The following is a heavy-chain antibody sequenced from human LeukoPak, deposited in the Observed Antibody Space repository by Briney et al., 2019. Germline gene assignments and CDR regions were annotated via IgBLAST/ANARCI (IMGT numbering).Heavy chain of an antibody. Sequence: SETLSLTCTVSGDSISGVYWSWIRQPPGKGLEWIGYVYYSGDTNYNPSLKSRVTMSLDTSKNQVSLRLSSVTAADTAVYYCARHPFATPFDHWGRETLLTVSS. CDR3: ARHPFATPFDH. J-gene: IGHJ4*02. CDR1: GDSISGVY. D-gene: IGHD2-15*01. CDR2: VYYSGDT. V-gene: IGHV4-59*08.